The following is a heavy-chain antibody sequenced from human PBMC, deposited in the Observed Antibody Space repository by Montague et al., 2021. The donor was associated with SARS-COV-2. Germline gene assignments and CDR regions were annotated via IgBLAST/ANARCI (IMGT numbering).Heavy chain of an antibody. Sequence: SLRLSCSASGFTFSSYAMHWVRQAPGKGLEWVAVISDDGSKKYYXDSVKGRFTISRDNSKNTLYLQMNSLRTEDTAVYYCARVGSGSGLYYFDYWGQGTLVTVSS. J-gene: IGHJ4*02. D-gene: IGHD1-26*01. CDR2: ISDDGSKK. CDR1: GFTFSSYA. CDR3: ARVGSGSGLYYFDY. V-gene: IGHV3-30*04.